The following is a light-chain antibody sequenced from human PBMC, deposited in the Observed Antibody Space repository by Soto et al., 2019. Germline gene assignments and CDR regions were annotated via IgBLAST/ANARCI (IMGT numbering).Light chain of an antibody. CDR2: GAS. V-gene: IGKV1-39*01. J-gene: IGKJ5*01. Sequence: DIQLTQSPSFLSASVGDRVTITCRASQGISSYLAWYQQEPGKAPKVLIYGASILQSGVPSRFSGSGSGTDFTLAISSLQPEDFATYYCQQSDSIPITFGQGTRLEIK. CDR1: QGISSY. CDR3: QQSDSIPIT.